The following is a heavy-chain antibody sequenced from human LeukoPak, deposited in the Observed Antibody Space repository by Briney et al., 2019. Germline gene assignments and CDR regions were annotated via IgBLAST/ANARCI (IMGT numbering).Heavy chain of an antibody. Sequence: SETLSLTCTVSGGSISSGRYYWSWIRQPAGKGLEWIGRIYTSGSTNYNPSLKSRVTISVDTSKNQFSLKLSSVTAAGTAVYYCARGGGYSDGYVDYWGQGTLVTVSS. D-gene: IGHD5-18*01. CDR3: ARGGGYSDGYVDY. CDR1: GGSISSGRYY. V-gene: IGHV4-61*02. CDR2: IYTSGST. J-gene: IGHJ4*02.